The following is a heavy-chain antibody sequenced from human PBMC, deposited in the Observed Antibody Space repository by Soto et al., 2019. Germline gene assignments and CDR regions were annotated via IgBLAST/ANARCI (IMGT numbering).Heavy chain of an antibody. CDR2: ISGSDGKT. CDR3: ARWSYLDY. J-gene: IGHJ4*02. D-gene: IGHD3-3*01. V-gene: IGHV3-23*01. CDR1: GFSFGSYA. Sequence: GGSLRLSCAASGFSFGSYALSWVRQAPGKGLEWVSTISGSDGKTFYADSVKGRFSISRDTSQSTLYLQMNSLRADDTAMYYCARWSYLDYWGQGTPVTVSS.